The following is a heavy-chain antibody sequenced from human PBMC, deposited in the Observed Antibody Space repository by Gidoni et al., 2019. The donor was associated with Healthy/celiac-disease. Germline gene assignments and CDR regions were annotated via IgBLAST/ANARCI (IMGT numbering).Heavy chain of an antibody. D-gene: IGHD3-22*01. CDR3: ARSTYYYDSSGSFDY. J-gene: IGHJ4*02. CDR1: GFPFSSYA. CDR2: ISGSGGST. Sequence: EVQLLESGGGLVQPGGSMRLSCEASGFPFSSYAMRWVRQAPGKGLEWVSAISGSGGSTYYADSVKGRFTISRDNSKNTLYLQMNSLRAEDTAVYYCARSTYYYDSSGSFDYWGQGTLVTVSS. V-gene: IGHV3-23*01.